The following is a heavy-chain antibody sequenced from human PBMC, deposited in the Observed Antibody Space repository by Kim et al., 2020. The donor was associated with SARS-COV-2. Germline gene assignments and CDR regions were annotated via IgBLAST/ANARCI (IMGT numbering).Heavy chain of an antibody. J-gene: IGHJ6*02. CDR2: INHSGST. V-gene: IGHV4-34*01. CDR1: GGSFSGYY. D-gene: IGHD2-15*01. CDR3: ARTGYCSGGSCPKGNYGMDV. Sequence: SETLSLTCAVYGGSFSGYYWSWIRQPPGKGLEWIGEINHSGSTNYNPSLKSRVTISVDTSKNQFSLKLSSVTAADTAVYYCARTGYCSGGSCPKGNYGMDVWGQGTTVTVSS.